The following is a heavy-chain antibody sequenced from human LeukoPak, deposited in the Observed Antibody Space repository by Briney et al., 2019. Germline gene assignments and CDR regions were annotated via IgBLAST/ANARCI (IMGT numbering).Heavy chain of an antibody. CDR1: GXTFSTYS. Sequence: GGSLRLSCAASGXTFSTYSMSWVRQAPGKGLECVSYISSSSSTIYYADSVKGRFTISRDNAKNSLYLQMNSLRDEDTAVYYCASRALAYCGGDCQWYYFDYWGQGSLVTVSS. CDR2: ISSSSSTI. V-gene: IGHV3-48*02. D-gene: IGHD2-21*02. J-gene: IGHJ4*02. CDR3: ASRALAYCGGDCQWYYFDY.